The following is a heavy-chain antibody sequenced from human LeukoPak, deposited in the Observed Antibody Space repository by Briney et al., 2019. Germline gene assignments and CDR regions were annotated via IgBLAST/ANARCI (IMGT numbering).Heavy chain of an antibody. D-gene: IGHD1-1*01. CDR1: GGSFSGYY. V-gene: IGHV4-34*01. CDR3: ARGVHWNYYYYYIDV. J-gene: IGHJ6*03. CDR2: INHSGCT. Sequence: SEPLSLTCAVYGGSFSGYYWRWLRQPPGKGLEWIGEINHSGCTNYNPSLKSRVTISVDTSKSQFSLKLSSVTAADTAVYYCARGVHWNYYYYYIDVWGKGTTVTVSS.